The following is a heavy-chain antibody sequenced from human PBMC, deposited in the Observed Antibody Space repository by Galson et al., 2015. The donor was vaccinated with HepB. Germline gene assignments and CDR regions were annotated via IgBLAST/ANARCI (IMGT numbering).Heavy chain of an antibody. J-gene: IGHJ3*02. CDR1: GFTFSSYA. D-gene: IGHD3-10*01. CDR2: ISGSGGST. V-gene: IGHV3-23*01. CDR3: ASLPRITMVRGVIGAFDI. Sequence: SLRLSCAASGFTFSSYAMSWVRQAPGKGLEWVSAISGSGGSTYYADSVKGRFTISRDNSKNTLYLQMNSLRAKDTAVYYCASLPRITMVRGVIGAFDIWGQGTMVTVSS.